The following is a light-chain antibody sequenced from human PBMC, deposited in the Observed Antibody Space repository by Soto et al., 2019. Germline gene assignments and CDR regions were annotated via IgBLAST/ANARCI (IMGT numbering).Light chain of an antibody. J-gene: IGKJ1*01. Sequence: DIQMTQSPSTLSASVGDRVTITCRASQSISSWLAWYQQKPGKAPKLLIYKASSLESGVPSRFRDSGYGTEFNLTISSLQPDDFATYYGQQYSSNQSFGQGTKVEIK. V-gene: IGKV1-5*03. CDR3: QQYSSNQS. CDR2: KAS. CDR1: QSISSW.